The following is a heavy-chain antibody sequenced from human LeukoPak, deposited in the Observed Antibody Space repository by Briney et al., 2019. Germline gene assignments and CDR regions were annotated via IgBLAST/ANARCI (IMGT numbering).Heavy chain of an antibody. CDR1: GYTFTTYG. Sequence: SVKVSCKTSGYTFTTYGISWVRQAPGQGLEYMGWISAFTGNTNYAQKFQGRVAMTMDTSTSTVEMELRSLKYDDTAVYFCARLSYDGEGYWGQGTLVTVSS. D-gene: IGHD3-10*01. CDR3: ARLSYDGEGY. CDR2: ISAFTGNT. V-gene: IGHV1-18*01. J-gene: IGHJ4*02.